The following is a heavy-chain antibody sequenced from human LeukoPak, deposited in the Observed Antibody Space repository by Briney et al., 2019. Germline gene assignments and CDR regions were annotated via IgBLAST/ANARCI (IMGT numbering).Heavy chain of an antibody. Sequence: GSLRLSCAASRFTFNSYAMSWVRQAPGKGLEWVSVIGGSNGITFYVGSVKGRFTISRDNSKDTLYLQMNSLRAEDTAVYYCARNENSGWGYFDYWGQGTLLTVSS. CDR3: ARNENSGWGYFDY. CDR1: RFTFNSYA. J-gene: IGHJ4*02. CDR2: IGGSNGIT. D-gene: IGHD5-12*01. V-gene: IGHV3-23*01.